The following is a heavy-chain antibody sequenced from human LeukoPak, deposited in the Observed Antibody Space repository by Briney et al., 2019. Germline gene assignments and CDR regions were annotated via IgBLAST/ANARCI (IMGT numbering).Heavy chain of an antibody. V-gene: IGHV4-59*01. J-gene: IGHJ4*02. CDR3: ARGEDFERYYLAY. CDR2: IYYTGTT. D-gene: IGHD3-9*01. Sequence: PSETLSLTCSVSGGSISIYYWTWIRQIPGKGLEWIGYIYYTGTTNYNPLFESRATISVDTSKNQFSLKLTSVTAADTAVYFCARGEDFERYYLAYWGQGTLVTVSS. CDR1: GGSISIYY.